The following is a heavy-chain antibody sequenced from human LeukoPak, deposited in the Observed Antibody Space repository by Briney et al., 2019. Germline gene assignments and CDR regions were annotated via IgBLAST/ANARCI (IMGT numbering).Heavy chain of an antibody. Sequence: GGSLRLSSAASGFTFSSYAMSWVRQAPGKGLEWVSAISGSGGSTYYADSVKGRFTISRDNSKNTLYLQMNSLRAEDTAVYYCAKDPAAYYYYYMDVWGKGTTVTVSS. CDR2: ISGSGGST. J-gene: IGHJ6*03. CDR3: AKDPAAYYYYYMDV. V-gene: IGHV3-23*01. CDR1: GFTFSSYA. D-gene: IGHD6-25*01.